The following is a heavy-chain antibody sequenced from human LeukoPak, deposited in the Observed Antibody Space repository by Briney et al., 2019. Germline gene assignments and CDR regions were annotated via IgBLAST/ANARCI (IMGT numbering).Heavy chain of an antibody. Sequence: SETLSLTCAVSDGSISSGGYYWSWIRQPPGKGLEWIGYIYRSASTYYNPSLKSRLTISVDRSKNQFSLKLNSVTAADTALYYCARGRDGSGSYDYWGQGTLVTVSS. CDR2: IYRSAST. CDR1: DGSISSGGYY. J-gene: IGHJ4*02. CDR3: ARGRDGSGSYDY. D-gene: IGHD3-10*01. V-gene: IGHV4-30-2*01.